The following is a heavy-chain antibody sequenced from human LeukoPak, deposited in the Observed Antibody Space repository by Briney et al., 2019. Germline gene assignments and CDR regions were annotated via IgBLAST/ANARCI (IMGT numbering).Heavy chain of an antibody. V-gene: IGHV3-66*01. D-gene: IGHD6-19*01. Sequence: GGSLRLSCVASGFSFSSYGIHWVRQAPGKGLEWVSIIYSTGGKYYADSVKGRFTISRDNSKHTLYLQMNSLRGEDTAVYYCARGSDGWFAFDYWGQGILVTVSS. J-gene: IGHJ4*02. CDR2: IYSTGGK. CDR3: ARGSDGWFAFDY. CDR1: GFSFSSYG.